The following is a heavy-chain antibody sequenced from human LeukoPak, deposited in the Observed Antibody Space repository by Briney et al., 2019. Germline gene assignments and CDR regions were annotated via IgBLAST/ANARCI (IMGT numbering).Heavy chain of an antibody. CDR3: AELGITMIGGV. CDR2: VKQNGNEK. D-gene: IGHD3-10*02. CDR1: GFTFSSYW. Sequence: GGSLRLSCAAPGFTFSSYWMSWVRQAPGKGLEWVANVKQNGNEKNYVDSVRGRFTISRDNAKNSLFLQMNSLRAEDTAVYYCAELGITMIGGVWGKGTTVTISS. V-gene: IGHV3-7*01. J-gene: IGHJ6*04.